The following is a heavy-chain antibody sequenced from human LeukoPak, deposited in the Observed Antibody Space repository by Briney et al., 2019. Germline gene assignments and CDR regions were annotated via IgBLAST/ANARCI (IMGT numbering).Heavy chain of an antibody. J-gene: IGHJ6*03. CDR1: GFTFSSYS. CDR2: ISSSSSTI. D-gene: IGHD2-2*01. Sequence: PGGSLRLSCAASGFTFSSYSMNWVRQAPGKGLEWVSYISSSSSTIYYADSVKGRFTISRDNAKNSLYLQMNSLRAEDTAVYYCARDEDEAAAADYYYYMDVWGKGTTVTVSS. CDR3: ARDEDEAAAADYYYYMDV. V-gene: IGHV3-48*01.